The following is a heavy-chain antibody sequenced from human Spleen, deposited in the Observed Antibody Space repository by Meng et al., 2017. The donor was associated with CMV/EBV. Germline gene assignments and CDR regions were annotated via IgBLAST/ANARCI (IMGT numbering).Heavy chain of an antibody. V-gene: IGHV4-34*01. D-gene: IGHD2-21*01. CDR1: GCSFSGYY. CDR2: IDHSGTS. Sequence: CAVYGCSFSGYYRSWVRQAPGKGLEWVGDIDHSGTSDYYPSFKRRVTISVDATKNHSFHLQTTVPAAEAAVDYCAGRCVVDCFDFDYWGQGTLVTVSS. CDR3: AGRCVVDCFDFDY. J-gene: IGHJ4*02.